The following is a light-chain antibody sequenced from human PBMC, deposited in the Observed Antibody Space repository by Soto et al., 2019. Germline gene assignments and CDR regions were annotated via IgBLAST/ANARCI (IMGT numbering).Light chain of an antibody. V-gene: IGKV1-9*01. CDR2: AAS. CDR3: QQFNSYPLT. J-gene: IGKJ4*01. CDR1: QGIGSY. Sequence: DIQLTQSPSFLSASVGDRVTITCRASQGIGSYLAWYQQKPGKAPKVLIYAASTLQSGVPSRFSGSGSGTEFTLTISILEHDDVATYYCQQFNSYPLTFGGGTKVEIK.